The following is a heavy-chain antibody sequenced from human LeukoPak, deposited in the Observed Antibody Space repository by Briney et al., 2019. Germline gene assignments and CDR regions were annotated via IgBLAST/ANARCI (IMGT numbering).Heavy chain of an antibody. D-gene: IGHD6-19*01. CDR2: IKQDGSEK. V-gene: IGHV3-7*01. CDR1: GFTFSSYW. Sequence: GGSLRLSCAASGFTFSSYWMSWVRQAPGKGLEWVANIKQDGSEKYYVDSVKGRFTISRDNAKNSLYLQMNSLRAEDTAVYYCARPVRCSATTCTGPFDYWGQGTLVTVSS. CDR3: ARPVRCSATTCTGPFDY. J-gene: IGHJ4*02.